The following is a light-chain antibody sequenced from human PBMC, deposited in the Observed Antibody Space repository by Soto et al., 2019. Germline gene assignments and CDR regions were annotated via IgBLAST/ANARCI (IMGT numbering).Light chain of an antibody. CDR1: QGVTTN. CDR3: HQRQSWPRT. V-gene: IGKV3D-15*03. J-gene: IGKJ1*01. CDR2: QTS. Sequence: IVMTQSPATLSVSPGERATLSCRAGQGVTTNFAWYQHRPGQAPRLLIYQTSLRAAGIPARFSASGSGTDFTLTISDVQPEDFALYYCHQRQSWPRTFGQGTKVDIK.